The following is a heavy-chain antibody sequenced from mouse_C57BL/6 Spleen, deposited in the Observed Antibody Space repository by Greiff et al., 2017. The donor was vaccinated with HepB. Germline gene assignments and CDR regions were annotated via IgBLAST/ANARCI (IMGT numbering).Heavy chain of an antibody. CDR3: ARPYDYDEGFAY. J-gene: IGHJ3*01. Sequence: VQLQQSDAELVKPGASVKISCKASGYTFTDHTIHWMKQRPEQGLEWIGYIYPRDGSTKYNEKFKGKATLTADKSSSTAYMQLNSLTSEDSAVYFGARPYDYDEGFAYWGQGTLVTVSA. D-gene: IGHD2-4*01. CDR2: IYPRDGST. CDR1: GYTFTDHT. V-gene: IGHV1-78*01.